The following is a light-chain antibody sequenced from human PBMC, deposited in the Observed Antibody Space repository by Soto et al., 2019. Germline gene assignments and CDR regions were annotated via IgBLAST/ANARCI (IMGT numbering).Light chain of an antibody. J-gene: IGKJ1*01. CDR3: QHYNSYSEA. CDR1: QSISSW. CDR2: DAS. V-gene: IGKV1-5*01. Sequence: DIQMTQSPSTLSASLGERVTMTCRASQSISSWLAWYQQKPGKAPKLLIYDASSLESGVPSRFSGSGSGTEFTLTISSLQPDDFATYYCQHYNSYSEAFGQGTKVDIK.